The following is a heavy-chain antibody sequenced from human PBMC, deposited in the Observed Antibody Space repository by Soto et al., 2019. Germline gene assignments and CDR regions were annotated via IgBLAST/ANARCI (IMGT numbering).Heavy chain of an antibody. CDR2: IYWDDDK. Sequence: SGPTLVNPTQTLTLTCTFSGFSLSTSGVGVGWIRQPPGKALEWLALIYWDDDKRYSPSLKSRLTITKDTSKNQVVLTMTNMGPVDTATYYCAHRVIAAAGDWFDPWGQGTLVTVSS. D-gene: IGHD6-13*01. V-gene: IGHV2-5*02. CDR3: AHRVIAAAGDWFDP. CDR1: GFSLSTSGVG. J-gene: IGHJ5*02.